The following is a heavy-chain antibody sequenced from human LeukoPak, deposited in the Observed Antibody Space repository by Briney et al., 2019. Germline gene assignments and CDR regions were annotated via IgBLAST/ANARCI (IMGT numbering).Heavy chain of an antibody. CDR1: GLNFSSYG. CDR3: ARLGRAYNWFFSDF. Sequence: PGGALRLSCVASGLNFSSYGMSGVRQPPGKGLEWVSTTDTHYAESVKGRFTISRDNSKNTLYLQLNNLRVDDTALYYCARLGRAYNWFFSDFWGQGTRVTVSS. J-gene: IGHJ4*02. V-gene: IGHV3-23*05. CDR2: TDT. D-gene: IGHD5-24*01.